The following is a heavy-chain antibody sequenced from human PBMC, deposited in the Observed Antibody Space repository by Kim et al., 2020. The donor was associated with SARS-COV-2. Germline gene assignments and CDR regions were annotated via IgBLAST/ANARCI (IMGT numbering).Heavy chain of an antibody. Sequence: GGSQRLSCAASGFTFSSYGMHWVRQAPGKGLEWVAVISYDGSNKYYADSVKGRFTISRDNSKNTLYLQMNSLRAEDTAVYYCAKDEGWVGATPSYYFDYWGQGTLVTVSS. CDR2: ISYDGSNK. V-gene: IGHV3-30*18. J-gene: IGHJ4*02. CDR1: GFTFSSYG. D-gene: IGHD1-26*01. CDR3: AKDEGWVGATPSYYFDY.